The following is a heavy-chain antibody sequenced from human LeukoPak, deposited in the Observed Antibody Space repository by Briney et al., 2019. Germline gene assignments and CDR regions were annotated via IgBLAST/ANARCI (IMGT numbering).Heavy chain of an antibody. J-gene: IGHJ3*02. CDR2: IYYSGNT. D-gene: IGHD4-17*01. CDR3: ARDGVGDYADAFDI. Sequence: SETLSLTCTVSGGSISSGDYYWSWIRQPPGECLEWIGYIYYSGNTYYNPSLKSRVTISVDTSKNQFSLKLSSVTAADTAVYYCARDGVGDYADAFDIWGQGTMVTVSS. V-gene: IGHV4-30-4*08. CDR1: GGSISSGDYY.